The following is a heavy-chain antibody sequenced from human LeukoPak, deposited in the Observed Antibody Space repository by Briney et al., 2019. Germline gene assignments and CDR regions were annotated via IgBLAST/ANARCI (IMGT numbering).Heavy chain of an antibody. V-gene: IGHV7-4-1*02. CDR1: GYTFTGYY. J-gene: IGHJ4*02. CDR3: ASPPEEQWRVRYYFDY. Sequence: ASVKVSCKASGYTFTGYYMHWVRQAPGQGLEWMGWINTNTGNPTYAQGFTGRFVFSLDTSVSTAYLQISSLKAEDTAVYYCASPPEEQWRVRYYFDYWGQGTLVTVSS. D-gene: IGHD6-19*01. CDR2: INTNTGNP.